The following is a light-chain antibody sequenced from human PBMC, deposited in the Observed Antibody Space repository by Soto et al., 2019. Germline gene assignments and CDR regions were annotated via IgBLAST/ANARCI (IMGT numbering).Light chain of an antibody. CDR1: NIGSKS. Sequence: SYELTQPPSVSVAPGLAATITCGGNNIGSKSVHWYQQKPGQAPVLVVYDDSDRPSGIPERFSGSNSGNTATLTISRVEAGDEADYYCQVWDSSSDHDVVFGGGTKVTVL. V-gene: IGLV3-21*02. J-gene: IGLJ2*01. CDR2: DDS. CDR3: QVWDSSSDHDVV.